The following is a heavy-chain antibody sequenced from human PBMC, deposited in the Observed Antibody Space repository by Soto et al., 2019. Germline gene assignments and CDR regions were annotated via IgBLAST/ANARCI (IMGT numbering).Heavy chain of an antibody. D-gene: IGHD3-10*01. CDR3: ARPGFGPLHGLVDV. J-gene: IGHJ6*02. V-gene: IGHV4-59*08. CDR2: VHHSWGS. CDR1: GGSISSYY. Sequence: QVQLQESGPGLVKPSETLSLSCTVSGGSISSYYWSWFRQSPGKRMEWIGYVHHSWGSSYNPSLQRRVAISLDTYKSQFSLKVTYVTATATAVYYCARPGFGPLHGLVDVWGQGTTVTVSS.